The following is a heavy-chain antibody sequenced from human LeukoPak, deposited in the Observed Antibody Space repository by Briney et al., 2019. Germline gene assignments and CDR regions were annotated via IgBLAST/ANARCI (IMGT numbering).Heavy chain of an antibody. CDR3: ARGYPLSTTAAGTYFQH. V-gene: IGHV1-2*02. D-gene: IGHD6-13*01. J-gene: IGHJ1*01. CDR1: GYTFSGYY. Sequence: ASVKVSCKASGYTFSGYYMHWVRQAPGQGLEWMGWINPNSGGTNYAQKFQGRVTMTRDTSISTAYMELSRLRSDDTAMYYCARGYPLSTTAAGTYFQHWGQGTLVTVSP. CDR2: INPNSGGT.